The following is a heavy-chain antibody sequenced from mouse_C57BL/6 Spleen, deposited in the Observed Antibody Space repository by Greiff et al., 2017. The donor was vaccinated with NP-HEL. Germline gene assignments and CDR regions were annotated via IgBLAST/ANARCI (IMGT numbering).Heavy chain of an antibody. CDR1: GYAFTNYL. J-gene: IGHJ3*01. V-gene: IGHV1-54*01. CDR2: INPGSGGT. CDR3: ARRKFPFAY. Sequence: VQLQQSGAELVRSGTSVKVSCKASGYAFTNYLIEWVKQRPGQGLEWIGVINPGSGGTTYNEKFKGKATLTADKSSSTAYMQLSSLTSEDSAVYFCARRKFPFAYWGKGTLVTVAA.